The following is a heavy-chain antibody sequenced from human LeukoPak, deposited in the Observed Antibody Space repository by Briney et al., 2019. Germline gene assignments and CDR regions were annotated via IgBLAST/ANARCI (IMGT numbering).Heavy chain of an antibody. CDR2: IFYSGST. V-gene: IGHV4-59*08. J-gene: IGHJ5*02. D-gene: IGHD6-13*01. CDR3: ARHASAAGTFDL. Sequence: SETLSLTCTVSGGSLSRYYWSWIRRPPGKELEWIGYIFYSGSTNYNPSLKSRVTMSVDTFRDQFSLKLTSVTASDTAVYYCARHASAAGTFDLWGQGTLVTASS. CDR1: GGSLSRYY.